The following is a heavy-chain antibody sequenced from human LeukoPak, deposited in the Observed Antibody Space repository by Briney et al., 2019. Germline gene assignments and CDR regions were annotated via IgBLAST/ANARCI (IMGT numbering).Heavy chain of an antibody. Sequence: GGSLRLSCAASGFTFSSYGMHWVRQAPGKGLEWVSSISSTSSYIYYADSVKSRFTISRDNAKNSLYLQMNSLRAEDTAVYYCARSSGWYHRGPDYYYYYMDVWGKGTTVTVS. CDR1: GFTFSSYG. V-gene: IGHV3-21*01. CDR2: ISSTSSYI. J-gene: IGHJ6*03. D-gene: IGHD6-19*01. CDR3: ARSSGWYHRGPDYYYYYMDV.